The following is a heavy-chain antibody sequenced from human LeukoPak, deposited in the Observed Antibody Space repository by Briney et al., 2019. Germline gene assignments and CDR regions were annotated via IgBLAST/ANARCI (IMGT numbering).Heavy chain of an antibody. CDR3: ARLSCSGDWCNSAWDEY. D-gene: IGHD2-15*01. V-gene: IGHV4-34*01. Sequence: PSETLSLTCAVYGGSFSGYYWNWIRQPPGKGLEWIGEINHSGSTNSNPSLKSRLTISVDTSKNQFSLKLSSVTAADTAVYYCARLSCSGDWCNSAWDEYWGQGTLVTVSS. CDR1: GGSFSGYY. CDR2: INHSGST. J-gene: IGHJ4*02.